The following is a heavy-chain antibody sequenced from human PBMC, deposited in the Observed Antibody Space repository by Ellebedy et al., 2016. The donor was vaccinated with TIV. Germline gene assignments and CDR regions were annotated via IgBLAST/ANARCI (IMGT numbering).Heavy chain of an antibody. CDR1: GFTFSTFA. D-gene: IGHD6-19*01. Sequence: GESLKISXAASGFTFSTFAMSWVRQAPGEGLEWVSSITWSGGTTYYADSVEGRFTISRDNSKNTLFLQTNSLRAEDTAIYYCASGWHFDYWGQGTLVTVSS. J-gene: IGHJ4*02. CDR2: ITWSGGTT. V-gene: IGHV3-23*01. CDR3: ASGWHFDY.